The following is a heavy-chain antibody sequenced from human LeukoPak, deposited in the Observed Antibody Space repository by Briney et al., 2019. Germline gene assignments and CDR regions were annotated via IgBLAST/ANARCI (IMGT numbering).Heavy chain of an antibody. J-gene: IGHJ6*03. CDR2: ISWNSGSI. V-gene: IGHV3-9*01. Sequence: PGGSLRLSCAASGFTFDDYAMHWVRQAPGKGLEWVSGISWNSGSIGYADSVKGRFTISRDNAKNSLYLQMNSLRAEDTALYYCAKGYTHIAAAYYYYYMDVWGKGTTVTVSS. CDR1: GFTFDDYA. CDR3: AKGYTHIAAAYYYYYMDV. D-gene: IGHD6-13*01.